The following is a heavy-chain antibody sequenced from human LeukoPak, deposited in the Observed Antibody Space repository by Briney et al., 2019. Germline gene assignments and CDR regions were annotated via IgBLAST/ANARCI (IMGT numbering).Heavy chain of an antibody. D-gene: IGHD1-1*01. V-gene: IGHV1-8*01. J-gene: IGHJ4*02. Sequence: ASVKVSCKASGYTFTSHHISWVRQATGQGFEWMGWMNPESGNTDFAQKFQGRFTMTWDTSLSTAYMEPSSLTSEDTAVYYCARGRPTNLNGIYWGQGTLVTVSS. CDR2: MNPESGNT. CDR3: ARGRPTNLNGIY. CDR1: GYTFTSHH.